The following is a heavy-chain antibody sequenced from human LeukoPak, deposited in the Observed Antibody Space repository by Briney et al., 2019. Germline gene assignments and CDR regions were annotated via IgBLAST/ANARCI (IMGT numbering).Heavy chain of an antibody. D-gene: IGHD6-19*01. V-gene: IGHV1-2*02. CDR1: GYTLIGQY. Sequence: ASVKVSCKASGYTLIGQYLHWVRQAPGQGLEWMGWINPNTGVTIFAQKFQGRVTMTRDTSISTAYMELSSLTSDDTAIYYCARKILAAGGLDFWGQGTLVTVSS. CDR2: INPNTGVT. CDR3: ARKILAAGGLDF. J-gene: IGHJ4*02.